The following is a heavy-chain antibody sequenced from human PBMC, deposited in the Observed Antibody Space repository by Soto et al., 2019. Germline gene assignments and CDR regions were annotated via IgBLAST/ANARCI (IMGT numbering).Heavy chain of an antibody. V-gene: IGHV3-33*01. CDR1: GFTFSSYG. CDR3: ARSRLPAYYYYGMDV. J-gene: IGHJ6*02. CDR2: IWYDGSNK. Sequence: PGGSLRLSCAASGFTFSSYGMHWVRQAPGKGLEWVAVIWYDGSNKYYADSVKGRFTISRDNSKNTLYLQMNSLRAEDTAVYYCARSRLPAYYYYGMDVWGQGTTVTVSS. D-gene: IGHD5-12*01.